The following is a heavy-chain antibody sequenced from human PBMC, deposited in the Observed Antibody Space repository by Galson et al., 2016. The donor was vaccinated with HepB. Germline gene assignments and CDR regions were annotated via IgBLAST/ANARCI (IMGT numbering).Heavy chain of an antibody. CDR3: ARGLGAGNYRHFDP. CDR2: VNAANGNT. D-gene: IGHD3-16*02. J-gene: IGHJ5*02. V-gene: IGHV1-3*01. Sequence: SVKVSCKASGYTFTSYTLHWMRQAPGHRLEWMGCVNAANGNTLYSQKFQGRLTMSRDTSASTAYMDLSSLTSEDTAVYYCARGLGAGNYRHFDPWGQGTQVTVSS. CDR1: GYTFTSYT.